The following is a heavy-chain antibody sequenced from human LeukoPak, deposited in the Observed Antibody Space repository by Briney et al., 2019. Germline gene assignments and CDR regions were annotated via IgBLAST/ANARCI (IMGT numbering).Heavy chain of an antibody. CDR2: INEDGSEK. CDR1: GFTFTNYW. Sequence: GGSLRLSCAASGFTFTNYWMIWVGQAPGKGLEWVANINEDGSEKYYVGSVEGRFTISRDNAKNSVFLQMNSLRADDTAMYYCASSSYSSSSSWRQGTLVTVSS. V-gene: IGHV3-7*01. D-gene: IGHD3-22*01. J-gene: IGHJ5*02. CDR3: ASSSYSSSSS.